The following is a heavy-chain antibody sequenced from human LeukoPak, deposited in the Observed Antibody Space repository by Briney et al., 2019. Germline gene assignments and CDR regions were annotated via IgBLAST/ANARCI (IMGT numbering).Heavy chain of an antibody. Sequence: PGGSLRLSCAASGFTVNSDYMSWVRQAPGKGLEWVSVIYSDGGTKYADSVKGRFTISRDNSKNTVYLQMNRLRVEDTAVYYCARWAWDSWGQGTLVTVSS. CDR3: ARWAWDS. CDR2: IYSDGGT. CDR1: GFTVNSDY. V-gene: IGHV3-53*01. J-gene: IGHJ4*02.